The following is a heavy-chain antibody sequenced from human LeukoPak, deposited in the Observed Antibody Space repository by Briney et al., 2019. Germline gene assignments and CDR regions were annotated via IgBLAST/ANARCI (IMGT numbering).Heavy chain of an antibody. CDR3: ARDTLVGATDVDY. Sequence: ASVKVSCKASGYTFTGYYMHWVRQAPGQGLEWMGWINPNSGGTNYAQKFQGRVTITRDTSISTAYMELSRLRSDDTAVYYCARDTLVGATDVDYWGQGTLVTVSS. V-gene: IGHV1-2*02. D-gene: IGHD1-26*01. J-gene: IGHJ4*02. CDR1: GYTFTGYY. CDR2: INPNSGGT.